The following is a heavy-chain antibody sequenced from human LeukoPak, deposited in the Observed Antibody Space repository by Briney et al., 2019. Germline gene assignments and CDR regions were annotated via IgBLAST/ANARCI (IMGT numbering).Heavy chain of an antibody. D-gene: IGHD3-3*01. Sequence: SSETLSLTCTVSGGSISSYYWSWIRQPPGKGLEWIGYIYYSGSTNYNPSLKSRVTISVDTSKNQFSLKLSSVTAADTAVYYCARDRRRVYDFWSGSGWFDPWGQGTLVTVSS. CDR1: GGSISSYY. V-gene: IGHV4-59*12. CDR3: ARDRRRVYDFWSGSGWFDP. J-gene: IGHJ5*02. CDR2: IYYSGST.